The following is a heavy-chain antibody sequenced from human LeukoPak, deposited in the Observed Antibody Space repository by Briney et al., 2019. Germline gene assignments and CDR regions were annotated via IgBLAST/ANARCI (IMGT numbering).Heavy chain of an antibody. CDR1: GGSINNYY. D-gene: IGHD6-19*01. J-gene: IGHJ4*02. CDR3: ARGNGWHAH. CDR2: IHYSGST. V-gene: IGHV4-59*01. Sequence: SETLSLTCTVSGGSINNYYWTWIRQSPGKGLEWIGNIHYSGSTNYNPSLKSRVTISVDTPKNQFSLKLTTVTAADTAVYYCARGNGWHAHWGQGTLVTVSS.